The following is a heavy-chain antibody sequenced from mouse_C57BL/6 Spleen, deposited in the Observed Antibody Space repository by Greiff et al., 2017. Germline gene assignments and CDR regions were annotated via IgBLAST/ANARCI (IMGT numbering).Heavy chain of an antibody. CDR3: ARSGLRYWYFDV. V-gene: IGHV1-55*01. J-gene: IGHJ1*03. CDR1: GYTFTSYW. Sequence: QVQLQQPGAELVKPGASVKMSCKASGYTFTSYWITWVKQRPGQGLEWIGELYPGSGSTKYNEKFKSKATLPADPSSSTAYMALSSLTSADSAVYFCARSGLRYWYFDVWGTGTTVTVSS. CDR2: LYPGSGST. D-gene: IGHD2-2*01.